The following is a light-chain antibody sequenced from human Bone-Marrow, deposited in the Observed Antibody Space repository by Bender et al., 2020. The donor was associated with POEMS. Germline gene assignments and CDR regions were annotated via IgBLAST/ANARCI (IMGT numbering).Light chain of an antibody. V-gene: IGLV2-14*03. CDR3: TSYSTSSTVI. Sequence: QSALTQAASVSGSPGQSITISCTGTSSDVGGSNYVSWYQQHPGKAPKLMIYDVTTRPSGVSSRFSGSRSGNTASLSISGLQSEDEADYYCTSYSTSSTVIFGGGTKLTVL. CDR2: DVT. CDR1: SSDVGGSNY. J-gene: IGLJ2*01.